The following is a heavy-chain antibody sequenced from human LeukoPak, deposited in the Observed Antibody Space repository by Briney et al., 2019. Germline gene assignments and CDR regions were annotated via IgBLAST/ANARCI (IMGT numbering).Heavy chain of an antibody. D-gene: IGHD3-10*01. CDR3: AVLIGWFGEYRDY. Sequence: SVKVSCKASGGTFSSYAISWVRQAPGQGLEWMGGIIPIFGTANYAQKFQGRVTITTDESTSTAYMELSSLRSEDTAVYYCAVLIGWFGEYRDYWGQGTLDTVSS. CDR1: GGTFSSYA. CDR2: IIPIFGTA. J-gene: IGHJ4*02. V-gene: IGHV1-69*05.